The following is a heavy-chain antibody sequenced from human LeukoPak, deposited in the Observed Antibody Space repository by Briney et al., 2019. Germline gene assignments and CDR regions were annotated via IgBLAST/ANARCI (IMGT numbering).Heavy chain of an antibody. CDR3: ASTLRYRFDS. J-gene: IGHJ4*02. D-gene: IGHD1-1*01. CDR1: GFTVSSNY. V-gene: IGHV3-53*01. Sequence: PGGSLRLSCAASGFTVSSNYMSWVRQAPGKGLEWVSVIYAGGNTYYADSVKGRFTTSRDNSKNTLYLQMNSLRAEDTAVYYCASTLRYRFDSWGQGALVTVSS. CDR2: IYAGGNT.